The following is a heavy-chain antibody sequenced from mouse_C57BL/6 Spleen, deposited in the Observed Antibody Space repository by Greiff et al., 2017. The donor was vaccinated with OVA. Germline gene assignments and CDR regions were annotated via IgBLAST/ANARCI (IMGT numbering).Heavy chain of an antibody. CDR1: GYTFTSYW. V-gene: IGHV1-72*01. D-gene: IGHD2-3*01. Sequence: VQLQQPGAELVKPGASVKLSCKASGYTFTSYWMHWVKQRPGRGLEGIGRLDPNRGGTKYNEKFKSKATLTVDTPSSTAYMQLSILTSEDSAVYYCARNGYYLYAMDYWGQGTSVTVSS. CDR2: LDPNRGGT. CDR3: ARNGYYLYAMDY. J-gene: IGHJ4*01.